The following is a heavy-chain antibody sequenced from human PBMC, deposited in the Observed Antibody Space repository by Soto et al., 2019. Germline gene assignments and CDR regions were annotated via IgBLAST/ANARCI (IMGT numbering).Heavy chain of an antibody. CDR2: ISAYNGNT. Sequence: QVQLVQSGAEVKKPGASVKVSCKASGYTFTSYGISWVRQAPGQGLEWMGWISAYNGNTNYAQKLQGRVTMTTDTSTSTAYMELRSLRSDDKAVYYCARDGGITMVRGDPRYYYGMDVWGQGTTVTVSS. CDR3: ARDGGITMVRGDPRYYYGMDV. J-gene: IGHJ6*02. CDR1: GYTFTSYG. V-gene: IGHV1-18*04. D-gene: IGHD3-10*01.